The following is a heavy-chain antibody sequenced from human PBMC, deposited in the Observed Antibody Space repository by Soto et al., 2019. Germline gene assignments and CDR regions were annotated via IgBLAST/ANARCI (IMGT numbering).Heavy chain of an antibody. D-gene: IGHD2-21*02. J-gene: IGHJ3*02. CDR3: ASSVVVTAQPHDAFDI. CDR2: ISAYNGNT. Sequence: ASVKVSCKASGYTFTSYGISWVRQAPGQGLEWMGWISAYNGNTNYAQKLQGRVTMTTDTSTSTAYMELRSLRSEDTAVYYCASSVVVTAQPHDAFDIWGQGTMVTVSS. V-gene: IGHV1-18*01. CDR1: GYTFTSYG.